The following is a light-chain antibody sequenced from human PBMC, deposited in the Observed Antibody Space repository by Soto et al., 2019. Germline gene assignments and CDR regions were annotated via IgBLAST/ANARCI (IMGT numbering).Light chain of an antibody. V-gene: IGLV2-14*01. Sequence: QSALTQPASVSGSPGQSITISCTGSSSDVGGYKYVSWYQHHPGKAPQLIIYEVSNRPSGVSTRFSGAKSGNTASLTISGRQAEDEADYYCSSYTSSSPLIFGGGTQLTVL. J-gene: IGLJ2*01. CDR2: EVS. CDR1: SSDVGGYKY. CDR3: SSYTSSSPLI.